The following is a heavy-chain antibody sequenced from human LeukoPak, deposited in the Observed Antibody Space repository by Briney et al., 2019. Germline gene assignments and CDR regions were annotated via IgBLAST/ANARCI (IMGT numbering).Heavy chain of an antibody. CDR3: AGELHDY. J-gene: IGHJ4*02. Sequence: GGSLRLSCAASGFTFSSYAMHWVRQAPGKGLEWVAVISYDGSNKYYADSVKGRFTISRDNSKNTLYPQMNSLRAEDTAVYYCAGELHDYWGQGTLVTVSS. D-gene: IGHD5-18*01. CDR1: GFTFSSYA. V-gene: IGHV3-30-3*01. CDR2: ISYDGSNK.